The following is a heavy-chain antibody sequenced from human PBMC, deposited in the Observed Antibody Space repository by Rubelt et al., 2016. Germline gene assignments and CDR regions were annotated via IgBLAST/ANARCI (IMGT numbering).Heavy chain of an antibody. V-gene: IGHV3-21*04. J-gene: IGHJ3*02. Sequence: GLQWVASITSSSTFIYYSASMEGRFIISRDNAKNSLYLQMHSLRAEDTAVYYCAKSMAYTALFHIWGQGTMVTVSS. CDR2: ITSSSTFI. D-gene: IGHD4-11*01. CDR3: AKSMAYTALFHI.